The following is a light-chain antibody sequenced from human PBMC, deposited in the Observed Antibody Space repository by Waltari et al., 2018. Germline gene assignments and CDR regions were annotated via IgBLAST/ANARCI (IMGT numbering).Light chain of an antibody. Sequence: DIQMTQSPSTLSASVGERVPITCRASQSFSSWLAWYQQKPGKAPKLLIYEASTLESGLPSRFSGSGSGTEFTLTISSLQPDDSATYFCQQYNRYPYTFGQGTKLEIK. V-gene: IGKV1-5*03. CDR3: QQYNRYPYT. J-gene: IGKJ2*01. CDR2: EAS. CDR1: QSFSSW.